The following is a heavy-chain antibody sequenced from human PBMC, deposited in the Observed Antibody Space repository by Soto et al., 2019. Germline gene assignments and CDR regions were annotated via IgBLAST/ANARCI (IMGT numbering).Heavy chain of an antibody. CDR3: AKENYYDSGSYYGMDV. CDR2: ISYDGSNK. V-gene: IGHV3-30*18. D-gene: IGHD3-10*01. Sequence: GGALRLSCAASGFTFSSYGMHWVRQAAGKGLEWVAVISYDGSNKYYADSVKGRFTISRDNSKNTLYLQMNSLRAEDTAVYYCAKENYYDSGSYYGMDVWGQGTTVTVSS. CDR1: GFTFSSYG. J-gene: IGHJ6*02.